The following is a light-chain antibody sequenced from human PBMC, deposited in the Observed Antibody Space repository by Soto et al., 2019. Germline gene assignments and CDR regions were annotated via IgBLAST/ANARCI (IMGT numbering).Light chain of an antibody. J-gene: IGLJ2*01. V-gene: IGLV2-14*01. CDR2: DVT. Sequence: QSALTQPASVSGSPGQSITISCTGTRSDVGGYNFVSWYQQHPGKAPKLLIYDVTNRPSGVSNRFSGSKSGNTASLTISGLQAEDEADYYCNSYTSTGVVFGGGTKLTVL. CDR3: NSYTSTGVV. CDR1: RSDVGGYNF.